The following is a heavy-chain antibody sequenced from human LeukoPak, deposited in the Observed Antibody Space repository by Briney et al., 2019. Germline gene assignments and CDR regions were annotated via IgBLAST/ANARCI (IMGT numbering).Heavy chain of an antibody. CDR1: GGSFSGYY. J-gene: IGHJ4*02. V-gene: IGHV4-34*01. CDR3: ARGAGGNSDY. CDR2: INHSGST. Sequence: TSETLSHTCAVYGGSFSGYYWSWIRQPPGKGLEWIGEINHSGSTNYNPSLKSRVTISVDTSKNQFSLKLSSVTAADTAVYYCARGAGGNSDYWGQGTLVTVSS. D-gene: IGHD2-21*02.